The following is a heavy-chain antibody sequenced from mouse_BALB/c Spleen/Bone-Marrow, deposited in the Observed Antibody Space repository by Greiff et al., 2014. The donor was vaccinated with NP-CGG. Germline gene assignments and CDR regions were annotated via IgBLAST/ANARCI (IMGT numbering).Heavy chain of an antibody. V-gene: IGHV5-17*02. CDR3: ARADGNYDYATDY. CDR2: ISSGSSTI. J-gene: IGHJ4*01. CDR1: GFTFSSFG. D-gene: IGHD2-1*01. Sequence: VQLKESGGGLVQPGGSRKLSCAASGFTFSSFGMHWVRQAPEKGLEWVAYISSGSSTIYYADTVKGRFTISRDNPKNTLFLQMTSLRSEDTAMYYCARADGNYDYATDYWGQGTSVTVSS.